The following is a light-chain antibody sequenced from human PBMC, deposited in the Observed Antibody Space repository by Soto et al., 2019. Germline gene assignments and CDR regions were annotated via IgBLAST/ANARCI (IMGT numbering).Light chain of an antibody. CDR3: SSYSGSINVV. J-gene: IGLJ2*01. CDR2: AVS. CDR1: SSDVGGYNS. Sequence: SALTQPPSASGSPGQSVTISCTGTSSDVGGYNSVSWYQHHPGKAPKLMIYAVSRRPSRVPDRFSGSKSGNTASLTVSGLQAEDEADYYCSSYSGSINVVFGGGTQLTVL. V-gene: IGLV2-8*01.